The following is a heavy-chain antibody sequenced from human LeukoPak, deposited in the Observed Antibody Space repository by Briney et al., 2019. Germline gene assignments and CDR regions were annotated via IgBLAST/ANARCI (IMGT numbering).Heavy chain of an antibody. CDR2: ISSSSGYI. D-gene: IGHD6-13*01. V-gene: IGHV3-21*06. Sequence: GGSLRLSCAASGFTFSSYIMNWVRQAPGKGLEWVASISSSSGYIYYADSVQGRFTISRDNAKNSLYLQMNSLRAEDTAVYYCAREGTPAAGDWGQGTLVTVSS. CDR3: AREGTPAAGD. CDR1: GFTFSSYI. J-gene: IGHJ4*02.